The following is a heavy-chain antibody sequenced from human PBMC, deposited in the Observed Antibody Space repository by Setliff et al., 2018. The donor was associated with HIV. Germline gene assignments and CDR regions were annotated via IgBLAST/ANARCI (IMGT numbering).Heavy chain of an antibody. D-gene: IGHD3-10*01. J-gene: IGHJ4*02. Sequence: GASVKVSCKTSGYTFTGYYIHWVRQAPGQGLEWMGWIDPNTGGTKYSQKFQGRVTMTRDTSISTAFMELRRLRSDDTAFYYCARDGDYYASGSYLDWGQGTQVTVSS. V-gene: IGHV1-2*02. CDR1: GYTFTGYY. CDR2: IDPNTGGT. CDR3: ARDGDYYASGSYLD.